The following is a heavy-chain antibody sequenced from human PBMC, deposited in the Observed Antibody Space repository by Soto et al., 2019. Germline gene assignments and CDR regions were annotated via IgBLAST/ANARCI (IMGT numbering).Heavy chain of an antibody. CDR3: ARTYYGSGSHFDY. CDR2: ISYSGST. CDR1: GGSISSGTYW. Sequence: SETLSLTCTVSGGSISSGTYWWSWIRQHPGKGLEWIGYISYSGSTYYNPSLKSRVTISLDTSENQFSLKLSSVTAADTAAYYCARTYYGSGSHFDYWGQGTPVTVSS. V-gene: IGHV4-31*03. D-gene: IGHD3-10*01. J-gene: IGHJ4*02.